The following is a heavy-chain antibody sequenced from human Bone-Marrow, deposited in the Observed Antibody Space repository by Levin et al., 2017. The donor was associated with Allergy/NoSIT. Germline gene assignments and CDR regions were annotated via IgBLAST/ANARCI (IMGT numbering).Heavy chain of an antibody. CDR3: ARGHVYGDYFDF. CDR2: IYNTGTT. J-gene: IGHJ4*02. V-gene: IGHV4-31*03. Sequence: SQTLSLTCTVSGDSINNGAYYWTWIRQLPGKGLEWIAYIYNTGTTYYNPSLTSRLTIGIDTSKKQFSLKVKSVTAADTALYYCARGHVYGDYFDFWGQGTLVTVAS. D-gene: IGHD4-17*01. CDR1: GDSINNGAYY.